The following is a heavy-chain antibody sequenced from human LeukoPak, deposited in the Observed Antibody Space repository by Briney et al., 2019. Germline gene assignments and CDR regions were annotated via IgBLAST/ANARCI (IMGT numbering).Heavy chain of an antibody. CDR3: ARVDQAAWFDP. CDR2: IKHDGSEK. D-gene: IGHD2-15*01. Sequence: PGGSLRLSCAASGXTFSSYWMSWVRQAPGKGLEWVANIKHDGSEKYYVGSVKGRFTISRDNAKNSLSLQMNSLRAEATAVYYCARVDQAAWFDPWGQGTLVTVSS. J-gene: IGHJ5*02. V-gene: IGHV3-7*04. CDR1: GXTFSSYW.